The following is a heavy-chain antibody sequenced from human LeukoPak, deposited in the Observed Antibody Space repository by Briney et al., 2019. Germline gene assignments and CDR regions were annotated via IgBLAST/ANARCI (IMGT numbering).Heavy chain of an antibody. V-gene: IGHV3-30*02. D-gene: IGHD1-26*01. CDR1: GFTFSSYG. CDR2: IRYDGSNK. J-gene: IGHJ6*03. Sequence: GGSLRLSCVASGFTFSSYGMHWVRQAPGKGLEWVAFIRYDGSNKFYTDSVKGRFTISRDSPKNTVFLQMNSLRGEDTAVYYCAKDRGDYYYVDVWGKGTTVTVSS. CDR3: AKDRGDYYYVDV.